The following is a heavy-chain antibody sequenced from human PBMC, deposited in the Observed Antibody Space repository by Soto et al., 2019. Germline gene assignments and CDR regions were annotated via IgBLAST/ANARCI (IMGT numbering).Heavy chain of an antibody. CDR2: IFADGDK. D-gene: IGHD3-10*01. V-gene: IGHV2-5*02. CDR1: GFSLNTSGLS. J-gene: IGHJ4*02. Sequence: QITLKESGPALVKPTQTLTLTCSFSGFSLNTSGLSVGWIRQPPGKALECLALIFADGDKRYSPSLKDRLTIAKDTSKNQVVLTMTDLDPMDTSTYFCVHSVDLWFGAYFDHWGPGVLVTV. CDR3: VHSVDLWFGAYFDH.